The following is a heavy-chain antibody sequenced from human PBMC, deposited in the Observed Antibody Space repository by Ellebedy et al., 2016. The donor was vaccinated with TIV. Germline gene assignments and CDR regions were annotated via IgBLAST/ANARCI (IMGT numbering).Heavy chain of an antibody. Sequence: SLKISCAASGFTFDDFAMHLVRQVPGKGLEWVAGIRWNSGHIDYAVSVKGRFTISRDNSKNSLYLPMSSLRAEDTALYYCAKSQYSYAYDHFDYWGQGTLVSVSS. V-gene: IGHV3-9*01. CDR1: GFTFDDFA. J-gene: IGHJ4*02. D-gene: IGHD5-18*01. CDR3: AKSQYSYAYDHFDY. CDR2: IRWNSGHI.